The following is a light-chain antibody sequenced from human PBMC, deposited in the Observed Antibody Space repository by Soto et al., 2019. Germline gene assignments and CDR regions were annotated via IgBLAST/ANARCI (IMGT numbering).Light chain of an antibody. CDR1: QSISSY. V-gene: IGKV1-39*01. CDR2: AAS. Sequence: QVSLSPSAVSASVGDRVIITCRASQSISSYLNWYQQKPGKAPKLLIYAASSLQSGVPSRFSGSGSGTDFTLTISSLQPEDFATYYCQQSYSTPLFFGPGTKVDI. J-gene: IGKJ3*01. CDR3: QQSYSTPLF.